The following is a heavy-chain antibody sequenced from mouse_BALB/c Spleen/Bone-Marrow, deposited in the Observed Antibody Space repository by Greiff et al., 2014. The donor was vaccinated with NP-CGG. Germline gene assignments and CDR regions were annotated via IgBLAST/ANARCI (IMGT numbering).Heavy chain of an antibody. CDR3: ARNWVYFDY. J-gene: IGHJ2*01. V-gene: IGHV1-69*02. Sequence: QVQLQQPGAELVKPGAPVKLSCKASGYTFTSYWMNWVKRRPGRGLEWIGRIDPSDSETHYNQKFKDKATLTVDKSSSTAYIQLSSLTSEDSAVYYCARNWVYFDYWGQGTTLTVSS. CDR2: IDPSDSET. D-gene: IGHD4-1*01. CDR1: GYTFTSYW.